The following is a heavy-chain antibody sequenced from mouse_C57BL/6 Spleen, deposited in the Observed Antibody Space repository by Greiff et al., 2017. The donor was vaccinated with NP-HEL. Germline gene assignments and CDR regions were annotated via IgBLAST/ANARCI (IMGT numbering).Heavy chain of an antibody. V-gene: IGHV1-82*01. D-gene: IGHD2-10*02. CDR3: ARPEYGRFDY. CDR2: IYPGDGDT. Sequence: QVQLQQSGPELVKPGASVKISCKASGYAFSSSWMNWVKQRPGKGLEWIGRIYPGDGDTNYNGKFKGKATLTADKSSSTAYMQLSSLTSEDSAVYFCARPEYGRFDYWGQGTTLTVSS. J-gene: IGHJ2*01. CDR1: GYAFSSSW.